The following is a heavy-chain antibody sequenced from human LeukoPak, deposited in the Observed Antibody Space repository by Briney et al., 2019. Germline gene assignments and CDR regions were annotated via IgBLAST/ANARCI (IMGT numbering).Heavy chain of an antibody. CDR3: ARDMGDFWSGFRHYYYYGMDV. Sequence: GGSLRLSCAASGFTFSSYAMHWVRQAPGKGLEWVAVIWYDGSNKYYADSVKGRFTISRDNSKNTLYLQMNSLRAEDTAVYYCARDMGDFWSGFRHYYYYGMDVWGQGTTVTVSS. CDR2: IWYDGSNK. V-gene: IGHV3-33*08. CDR1: GFTFSSYA. J-gene: IGHJ6*02. D-gene: IGHD3-3*01.